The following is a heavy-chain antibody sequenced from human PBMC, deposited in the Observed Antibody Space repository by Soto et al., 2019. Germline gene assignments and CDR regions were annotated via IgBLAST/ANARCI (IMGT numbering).Heavy chain of an antibody. CDR1: GGSFSGYY. V-gene: IGHV4-34*01. CDR2: INHSGST. CDR3: ARGRGYYDSSGSHTFDY. D-gene: IGHD3-22*01. Sequence: SETLSLTCAVYGGSFSGYYWSWIRQPPGKGLEWIGEINHSGSTNYNPSLKSRVTISVDTSKNQFSLKLSSVTAADTAVYYCARGRGYYDSSGSHTFDYWGQGTLVTVSS. J-gene: IGHJ4*02.